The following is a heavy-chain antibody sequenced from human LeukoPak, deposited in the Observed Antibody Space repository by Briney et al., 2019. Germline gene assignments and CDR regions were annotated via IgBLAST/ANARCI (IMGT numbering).Heavy chain of an antibody. J-gene: IGHJ4*02. CDR3: ARGWGAYYHFFDY. CDR1: GFSMSVYW. V-gene: IGHV3-7*01. CDR2: VKQDGSER. Sequence: GGSLRLSCEASGFSMSVYWMSWVRQAPGKGLEWVGNVKQDGSERNYVDSVKGRFTISRDSAKKSLYLQMNSLRAEGTAVYYCARGWGAYYHFFDYWGQGTLVTVSS. D-gene: IGHD3-22*01.